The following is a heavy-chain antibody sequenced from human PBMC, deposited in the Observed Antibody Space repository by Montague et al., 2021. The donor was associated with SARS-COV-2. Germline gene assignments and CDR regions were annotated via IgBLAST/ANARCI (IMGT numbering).Heavy chain of an antibody. CDR2: IDWDDDK. CDR1: GFSLSTSGVC. J-gene: IGHJ6*03. V-gene: IGHV2-70*01. CDR3: ARMRYYYYMDV. Sequence: PALVKPTQTLTLTCTFSGFSLSTSGVCVSWIRQPPEKALEWLALIDWDDDKYYSTFLKTRLTISKDTSKNQVVLTMTNMDPVDTATYYCARMRYYYYMDVWGKGTTVTVSS.